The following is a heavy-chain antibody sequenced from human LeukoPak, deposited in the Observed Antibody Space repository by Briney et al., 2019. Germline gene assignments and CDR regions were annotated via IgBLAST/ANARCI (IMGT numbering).Heavy chain of an antibody. Sequence: SETLSLTCTVSGGSISRTSYYWGWIRQPPGKGLEWIGSMYYSGTTYKNPSLKSRVTISFDMTTNQFSLKLSSVTAADTAVYYCARAPLRYFDWLSVNDAFDIWGQGTMVTVSS. CDR2: MYYSGTT. CDR1: GGSISRTSYY. CDR3: ARAPLRYFDWLSVNDAFDI. D-gene: IGHD3-9*01. V-gene: IGHV4-39*07. J-gene: IGHJ3*02.